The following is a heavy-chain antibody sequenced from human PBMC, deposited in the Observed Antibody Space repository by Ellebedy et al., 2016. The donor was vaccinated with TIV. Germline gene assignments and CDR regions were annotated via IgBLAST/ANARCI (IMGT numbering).Heavy chain of an antibody. J-gene: IGHJ4*02. CDR1: GFTFSIYA. CDR3: AKDSGLSGWYFDY. CDR2: ISGSGGNT. V-gene: IGHV3-23*01. D-gene: IGHD6-19*01. Sequence: PGGSLRLSCAASGFTFSIYAMNWVRQAPGKGLEWVSGISGSGGNTFYGDSVKGRFTISRDNSKNTVYLQMNSLRPDDTAVYYCAKDSGLSGWYFDYWGKGTLVTVSS.